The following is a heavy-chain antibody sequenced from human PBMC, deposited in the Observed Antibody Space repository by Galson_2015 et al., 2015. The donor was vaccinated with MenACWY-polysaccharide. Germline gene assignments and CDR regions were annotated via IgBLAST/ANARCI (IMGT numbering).Heavy chain of an antibody. J-gene: IGHJ5*01. D-gene: IGHD2-21*02. CDR2: MNSDGGWI. CDR3: VRDFPIMVTDSQVFDS. Sequence: SLRLSCAASGFSLSNYWMHWVRQAPGKGLVWVSRMNSDGGWIQYADSVKGRFTMSRDNAKNTLYLQMNSLRAEDSAVYFCVRDFPIMVTDSQVFDSGGQGTLVSVSS. CDR1: GFSLSNYW. V-gene: IGHV3-74*03.